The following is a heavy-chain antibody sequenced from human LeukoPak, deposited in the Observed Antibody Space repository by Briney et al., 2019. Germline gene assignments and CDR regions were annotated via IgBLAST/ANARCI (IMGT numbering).Heavy chain of an antibody. J-gene: IGHJ3*02. D-gene: IGHD5/OR15-5a*01. CDR1: GYTFTSYA. CDR2: INAGNGNT. V-gene: IGHV1-3*03. Sequence: GASVKVSCKASGYTFTSYAMHWVGQAPGQRLEWMGWINAGNGNTKYSQEFQGRVTITRDTSASTAYMELSSLRSEDMAVYYCARANLRYSHLGAFGIWGQGTMVTVSS. CDR3: ARANLRYSHLGAFGI.